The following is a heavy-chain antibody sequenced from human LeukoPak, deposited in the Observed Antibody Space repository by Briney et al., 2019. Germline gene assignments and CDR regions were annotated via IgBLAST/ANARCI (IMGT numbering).Heavy chain of an antibody. V-gene: IGHV4-34*01. Sequence: SSETLSLTCAVYGGSFSNYYWSWLRQPPGKGLEWLGEINHSGSTNYNPSLKPRLTISVDTSQKHFSLKLSSVTAAHTAVYYCARAPVRVAAVGKYFDFWGQGTLVIVSS. CDR2: INHSGST. J-gene: IGHJ4*02. D-gene: IGHD6-13*01. CDR3: ARAPVRVAAVGKYFDF. CDR1: GGSFSNYY.